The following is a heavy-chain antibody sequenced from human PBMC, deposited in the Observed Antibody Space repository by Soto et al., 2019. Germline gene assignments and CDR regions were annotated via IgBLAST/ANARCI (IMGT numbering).Heavy chain of an antibody. J-gene: IGHJ5*02. CDR1: GFDFSSNS. CDR2: ISRGGDIT. CDR3: SKWSCFGEA. Sequence: EVQLLESGGGLVQPGVSLRLSCVSSGFDFSSNSMTWARQAPGKGLEWVGGISRGGDITFYRDSVKGRFTISRDISKNTLFLQMNSLRVEDSATYFCSKWSCFGEAWGQGNLVTGSS. V-gene: IGHV3-23*01. D-gene: IGHD3-10*01.